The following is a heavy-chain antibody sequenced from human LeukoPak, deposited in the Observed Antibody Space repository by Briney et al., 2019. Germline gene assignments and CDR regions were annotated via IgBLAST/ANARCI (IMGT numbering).Heavy chain of an antibody. V-gene: IGHV4-30-4*01. D-gene: IGHD3-16*02. CDR2: IYYSGST. J-gene: IGHJ4*02. CDR3: ARGPNYVWGSYRYFDY. CDR1: GGSVSSGSYY. Sequence: SGTLSLTCTVSGGSVSSGSYYWSWIRQPPGKGLEWIGYIYYSGSTSYNPSLKSRLTISVDTSKNQFSLKLNSVTAADTAVYYCARGPNYVWGSYRYFDYWGQGTLVTVSS.